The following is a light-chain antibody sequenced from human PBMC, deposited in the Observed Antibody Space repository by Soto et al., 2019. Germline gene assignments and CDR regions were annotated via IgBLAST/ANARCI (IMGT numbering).Light chain of an antibody. V-gene: IGKV3-20*01. CDR1: QSVSSIY. J-gene: IGKJ4*01. CDR3: QQYNSWPPGT. CDR2: GAS. Sequence: EIVLTQSPGTLSLSPGERATLSCRASQSVSSIYLAWYQQKPGQAPRLLIYGASSRATGIPDRFSGSGSGTDFTLTISRLEPEDFGVYYCQQYNSWPPGTFGGGTKVDIK.